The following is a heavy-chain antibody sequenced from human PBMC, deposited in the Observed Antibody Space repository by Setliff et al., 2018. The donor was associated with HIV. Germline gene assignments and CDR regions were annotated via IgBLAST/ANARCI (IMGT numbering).Heavy chain of an antibody. CDR1: GGSFSGYY. Sequence: SETLSLTCAVYGGSFSGYYWSWIRQPPGKGLEWIGAIYYSGSTYYSPSLKSRVTISVDTSKNQFSLNLNSVTAADTAVYYCARQYCGGDCHFYYYMDVWGKGTTVTVS. CDR3: ARQYCGGDCHFYYYMDV. CDR2: IYYSGST. J-gene: IGHJ6*03. D-gene: IGHD2-21*02. V-gene: IGHV4-34*01.